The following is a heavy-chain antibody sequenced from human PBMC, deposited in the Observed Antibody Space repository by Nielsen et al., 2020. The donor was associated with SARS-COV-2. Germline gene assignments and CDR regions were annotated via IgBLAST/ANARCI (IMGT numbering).Heavy chain of an antibody. CDR3: VRIDMATISVDY. D-gene: IGHD5-24*01. V-gene: IGHV4-61*01. CDR1: GGSVSSCSHY. CDR2: IFYRGNT. J-gene: IGHJ4*02. Sequence: SETLSLTCIVSGGSVSSCSHYWSWIRQPPGKGLEWIGYIFYRGNTNYNPSLKSRVTIPVDTSKNQFSLTVNSVTAADTAVYYCVRIDMATISVDYWGRGTLVTVSS.